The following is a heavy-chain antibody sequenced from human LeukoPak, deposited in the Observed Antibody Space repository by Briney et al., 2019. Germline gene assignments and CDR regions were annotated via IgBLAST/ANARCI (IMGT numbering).Heavy chain of an antibody. V-gene: IGHV4-59*02. D-gene: IGHD2-15*01. CDR3: ARYCSGGSCYGRNFDY. CDR1: GGSVSSYY. Sequence: SETLSLTCTVSGGSVSSYYWSWIRQPPGKGLEWIGYIYYSGSTNYNPSLKSRVTISVDTSKNQFSLKLSSVTAADTAVYYCARYCSGGSCYGRNFDYWGQGTLVTVSS. J-gene: IGHJ4*02. CDR2: IYYSGST.